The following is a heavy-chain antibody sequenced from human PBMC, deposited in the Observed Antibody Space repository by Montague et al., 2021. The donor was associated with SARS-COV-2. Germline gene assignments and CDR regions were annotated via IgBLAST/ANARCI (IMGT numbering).Heavy chain of an antibody. CDR3: ARDRGWGSRGAGYIDL. CDR1: GGSITSGGYY. J-gene: IGHJ2*01. Sequence: TLSLTCTVSGGSITSGGYYWTWIRQHPGKGLEWIGYIYHTGSTYYNPSLQSRLRTSVDTSKNEFSLTLTSVTAADPAIYYCARDRGWGSRGAGYIDLWGRGTLVTVSS. CDR2: IYHTGST. D-gene: IGHD2-21*01. V-gene: IGHV4-31*03.